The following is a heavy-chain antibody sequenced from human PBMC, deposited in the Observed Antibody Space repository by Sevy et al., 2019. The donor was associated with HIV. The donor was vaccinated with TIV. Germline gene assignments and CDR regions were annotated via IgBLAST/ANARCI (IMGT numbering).Heavy chain of an antibody. CDR1: GGSVRDGSYY. J-gene: IGHJ6*02. CDR3: ATDQYYDIVTGLYGLDV. Sequence: SETLSLTCTVSGGSVRDGSYYWTWIRQPPGKGLEWIGYIYFTGYSNYKPSLKSRATISVDTSKNQFSLKLNSVTAADTAVHYCATDQYYDIVTGLYGLDVWGQGTTVTVSS. D-gene: IGHD3-9*01. CDR2: IYFTGYS. V-gene: IGHV4-61*01.